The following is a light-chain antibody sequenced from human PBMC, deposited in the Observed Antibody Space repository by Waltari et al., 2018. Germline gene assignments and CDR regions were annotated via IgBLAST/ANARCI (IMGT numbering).Light chain of an antibody. CDR3: ALYMGSGIWV. CDR2: NAN. CDR1: SGSLSTTSY. Sequence: QTVVTQEPSLSVSPGGTVTPTCALCSGSLSTTSYATWYQQTPGQAPRTLVYNANARSSGVPDRFSGSILGNTAALTITGAQADDESDYYCALYMGSGIWVFGGGTRLTVL. J-gene: IGLJ3*02. V-gene: IGLV8-61*01.